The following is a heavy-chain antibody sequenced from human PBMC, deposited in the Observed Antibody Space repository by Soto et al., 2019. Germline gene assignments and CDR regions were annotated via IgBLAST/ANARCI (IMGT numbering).Heavy chain of an antibody. Sequence: PSETLSLTCAVSGGSISSGGYSWSWIRQPPGKGLEWIGYIYHRGSTYYNPSLKSPVTISVDTSKNQFSLNLISVTAADTAVYYCRRSSRYGTDVWGQGTAVTVSS. D-gene: IGHD6-13*01. CDR1: GGSISSGGYS. CDR3: RRSSRYGTDV. J-gene: IGHJ6*02. V-gene: IGHV4-30-2*03. CDR2: IYHRGST.